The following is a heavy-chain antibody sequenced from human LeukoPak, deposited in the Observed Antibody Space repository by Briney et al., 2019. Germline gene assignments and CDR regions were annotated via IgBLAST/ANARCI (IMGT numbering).Heavy chain of an antibody. CDR3: AKSVVVITFRFDD. J-gene: IGHJ4*02. CDR2: ITGGGDTT. CDR1: GFAFTSYV. D-gene: IGHD2-15*01. Sequence: GGSLRPSCAAFGFAFTSYVMSGVGQAPGKGRGWFSAITGGGDTTYYADSVKGSFTISRDNPNNRVYLQMNTLTADDTAVYYRAKSVVVITFRFDDWGQGALVTVSS. V-gene: IGHV3-23*01.